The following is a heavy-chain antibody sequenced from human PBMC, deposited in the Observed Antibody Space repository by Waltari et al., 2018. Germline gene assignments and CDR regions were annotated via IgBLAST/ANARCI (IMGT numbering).Heavy chain of an antibody. CDR3: AKTIRFSERLPFDS. CDR1: VFTFSSYV. J-gene: IGHJ4*02. D-gene: IGHD3-3*01. CDR2: VGATGDWT. Sequence: VQLLESGGGLVQPGESLRLSCPACVFTFSSYVMHWVRQAPGKGREWVSGVGATGDWTYYADSVKGRFTIARDNSKNFLYLKMNRLRGDDTAVYYCAKTIRFSERLPFDSWGQGTLVTVSS. V-gene: IGHV3-23*01.